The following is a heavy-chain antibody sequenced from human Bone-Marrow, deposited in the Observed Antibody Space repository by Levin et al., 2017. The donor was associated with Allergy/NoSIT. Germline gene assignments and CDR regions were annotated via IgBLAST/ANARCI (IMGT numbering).Heavy chain of an antibody. Sequence: GSLRLSCAASGFTFSSYWIHWVRQAPGKGLVWVSRINSDGTSTDYADSVKGRFTISRDNAKNTLFLQMNPLRAEDTAIYYCARSSSWQNFDYWGQGTLVTVSS. CDR3: ARSSSWQNFDY. CDR1: GFTFSSYW. V-gene: IGHV3-74*01. CDR2: INSDGTST. J-gene: IGHJ4*02. D-gene: IGHD6-13*01.